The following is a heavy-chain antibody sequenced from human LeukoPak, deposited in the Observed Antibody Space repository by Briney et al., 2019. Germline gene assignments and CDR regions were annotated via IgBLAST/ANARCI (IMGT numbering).Heavy chain of an antibody. Sequence: GGPLRLSCTASGFIFGDNPLNWVRQAPGKGLEGVGLIRSRRYGGTTEYVASVNGRFSISRDDSKNIVYLQMNSLRDEDTAVYFCTRISSSPAALYYYYMDVWGKGIPVTDSS. CDR1: GFIFGDNP. CDR2: IRSRRYGGTT. V-gene: IGHV3-49*04. CDR3: TRISSSPAALYYYYMDV. J-gene: IGHJ6*03. D-gene: IGHD6-6*01.